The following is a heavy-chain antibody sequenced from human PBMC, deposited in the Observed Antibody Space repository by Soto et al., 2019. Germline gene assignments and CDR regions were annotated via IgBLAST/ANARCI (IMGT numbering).Heavy chain of an antibody. V-gene: IGHV3-21*01. CDR2: ISSSSSYI. D-gene: IGHD6-19*01. CDR3: ARDYVTLYTSGWYSDD. J-gene: IGHJ4*02. CDR1: GFTFSTYS. Sequence: PGGSLRLSCAASGFTFSTYSMNWVRQAPGKGLEWVSSISSSSSYIYYADSVEGRFTISRDNAKNSLYLQMNSLRAEDTAVYYCARDYVTLYTSGWYSDDWGQGTLVTVSS.